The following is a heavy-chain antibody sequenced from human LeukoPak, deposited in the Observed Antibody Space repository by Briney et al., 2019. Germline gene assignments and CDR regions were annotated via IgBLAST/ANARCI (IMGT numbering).Heavy chain of an antibody. J-gene: IGHJ3*02. V-gene: IGHV3-53*05. Sequence: PGGSLRLSCSASGFTVSSNYMSWVRQAPGKGLEWVSVIYSGGSTYYADSVKGRFTISRDNSKNTLYLQMNSLRAEDTAVYYCASAPPFDAFDIWGQGTMVTVSS. CDR3: ASAPPFDAFDI. CDR2: IYSGGST. CDR1: GFTVSSNY.